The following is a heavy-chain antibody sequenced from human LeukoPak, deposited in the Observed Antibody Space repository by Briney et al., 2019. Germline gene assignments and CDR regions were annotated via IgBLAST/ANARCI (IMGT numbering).Heavy chain of an antibody. Sequence: PGRPLRLSCAASGFTFSDYNMHWLRQPPGKGLDWVALMSHDGHKKYNPDSVKGRFTISRDNSKNTVDLQLNSLRAEDTAVYYCARDLIGRYAFDYCGQGTLVTVSS. CDR1: GFTFSDYN. V-gene: IGHV3-30-3*01. D-gene: IGHD3-16*01. CDR3: ARDLIGRYAFDY. CDR2: MSHDGHKK. J-gene: IGHJ4*02.